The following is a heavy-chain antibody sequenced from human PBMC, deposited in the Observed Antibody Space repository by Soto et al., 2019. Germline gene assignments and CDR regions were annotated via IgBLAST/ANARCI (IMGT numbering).Heavy chain of an antibody. CDR2: ISAYNGNT. V-gene: IGHV1-18*01. J-gene: IGHJ6*02. CDR1: GYTFTSYG. D-gene: IGHD2-2*01. Sequence: ASVKVSCKASGYTFTSYGISWVRQAPGQGLEWMGWISAYNGNTNYAQKLQGRVTMTTDTSTSTAYMELRSLRSDDTAVYYCARVCSSTSCNYYYYGMDVWGQGTTVTVSS. CDR3: ARVCSSTSCNYYYYGMDV.